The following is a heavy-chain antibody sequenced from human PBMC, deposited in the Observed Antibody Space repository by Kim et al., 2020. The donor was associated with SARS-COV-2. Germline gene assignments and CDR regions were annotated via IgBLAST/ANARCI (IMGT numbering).Heavy chain of an antibody. V-gene: IGHV4-4*06. J-gene: IGHJ4*02. Sequence: NPSLKSRVTMSADTSRRQFSLSLSSVTAADTAVYFCARARRDSALDFYFDSWGQGTLVTVSS. D-gene: IGHD6-6*01. CDR3: ARARRDSALDFYFDS.